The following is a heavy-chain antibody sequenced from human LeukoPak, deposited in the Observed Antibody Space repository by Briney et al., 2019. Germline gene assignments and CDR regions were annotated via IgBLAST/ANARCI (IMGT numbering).Heavy chain of an antibody. CDR1: GGTFSSYA. D-gene: IGHD5-12*01. Sequence: SVKVSCKASGGTFSSYAISWVRQAPGQGLEWMGRIIPILGIANYAQKFQGRVTITADKSTSTAYMELSSLRSEDTAVYYCARVPRGYSGYEGGYFDYWGQGTLVTVSS. CDR3: ARVPRGYSGYEGGYFDY. CDR2: IIPILGIA. V-gene: IGHV1-69*04. J-gene: IGHJ4*02.